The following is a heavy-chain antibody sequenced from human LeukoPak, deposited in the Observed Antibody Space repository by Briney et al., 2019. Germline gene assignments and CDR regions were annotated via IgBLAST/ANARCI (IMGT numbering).Heavy chain of an antibody. D-gene: IGHD2-2*01. CDR3: ARDPPYCSSTSCYLYGMDV. V-gene: IGHV3-21*01. CDR1: GFTFSSYS. CDR2: ISSSSSYI. J-gene: IGHJ6*02. Sequence: GGSLRLSCAASGFTFSSYSMNWVRQAPGKGLEWVSSISSSSSYIYYADPVKGRFTISRDNAKNSLYLQMNSLRAEDTAVYYCARDPPYCSSTSCYLYGMDVWGQGTTVTVSS.